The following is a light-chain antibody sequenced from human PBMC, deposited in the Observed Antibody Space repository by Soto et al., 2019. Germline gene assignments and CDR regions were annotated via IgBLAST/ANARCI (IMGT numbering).Light chain of an antibody. CDR2: EVN. CDR1: SSDVGGYNY. J-gene: IGLJ1*01. V-gene: IGLV2-8*01. Sequence: QSALTQPPSAPGSPGQSVTISCTGTSSDVGGYNYVSWYQQYPGKVPKLMIYEVNKRPSGVPDRFSGSKSGNTASLTVSGLQAEDEADYYCTSYAGGNNVFGTGTKVTVL. CDR3: TSYAGGNNV.